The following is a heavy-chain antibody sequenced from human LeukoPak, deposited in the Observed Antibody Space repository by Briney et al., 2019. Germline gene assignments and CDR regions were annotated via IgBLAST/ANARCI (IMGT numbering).Heavy chain of an antibody. CDR3: AREETLLASLPWFDP. D-gene: IGHD2-15*01. V-gene: IGHV1-69*06. CDR1: GGTFSSYA. Sequence: SVKVSCKASGGTFSSYAISWVRQAPGQGLEWMGGIIPIFGTANYAQKFQGRVTITADKSASTAYMELSSLRSEDTAVYYCAREETLLASLPWFDPWGQGTLVTVSS. CDR2: IIPIFGTA. J-gene: IGHJ5*02.